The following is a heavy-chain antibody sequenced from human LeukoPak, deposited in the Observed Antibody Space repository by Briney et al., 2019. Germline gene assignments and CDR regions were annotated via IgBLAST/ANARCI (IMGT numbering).Heavy chain of an antibody. CDR3: ARDPCDYGGNGRIGWFDP. J-gene: IGHJ5*02. CDR1: GGSISSYY. Sequence: SETLSLTCTVSGGSISSYYWSWIRQPAGKGLEWIGRIYTSGSTNYNPSLKSRVTISVDKSQNQFSLKLSSVTAADTAVYYCARDPCDYGGNGRIGWFDPWGQGTLVTVSS. D-gene: IGHD4-23*01. V-gene: IGHV4-4*07. CDR2: IYTSGST.